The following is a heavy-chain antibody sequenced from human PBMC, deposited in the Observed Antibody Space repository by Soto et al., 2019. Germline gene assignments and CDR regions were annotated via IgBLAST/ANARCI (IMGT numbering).Heavy chain of an antibody. CDR1: GFSLSTSGVG. V-gene: IGHV2-5*01. D-gene: IGHD2-8*01. CDR2: IHWNDAK. J-gene: IGHJ5*02. CDR3: EHREGIMVPGFDP. Sequence: QITLKESGPTLVKPTQTLTLTCTFSGFSLSTSGVGVVWVRQPPGKALEWLALIHWNDAKHYNSSLKSRLTISKDTSKNTVVLTMTNMDPVDTATYYCEHREGIMVPGFDPWGPGTLVAVSS.